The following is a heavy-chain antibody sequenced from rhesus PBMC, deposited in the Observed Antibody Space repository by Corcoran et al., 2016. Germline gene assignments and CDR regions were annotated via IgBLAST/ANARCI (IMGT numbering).Heavy chain of an antibody. CDR3: ASVEKWGGSHHFDY. J-gene: IGHJ4*01. D-gene: IGHD6-25*01. Sequence: EVQLVESGGGVVQPGGSLRLSCAASGFTFDDYAMNWVRQAPGKGLEWVSCSSWSGSSTYEADSVKGQFTSTRDNAKNSRYMQIGSLRAEDTALYYCASVEKWGGSHHFDYWGQGVLVTGSS. CDR2: SSWSGSST. CDR1: GFTFDDYA. V-gene: IGHV3-201*01.